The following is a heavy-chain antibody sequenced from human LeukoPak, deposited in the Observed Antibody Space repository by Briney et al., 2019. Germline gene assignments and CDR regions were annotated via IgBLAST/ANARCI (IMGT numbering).Heavy chain of an antibody. Sequence: GGSLRLSCAASGFTFSSYWMSWVRQAPGKGLEWVANIKQDGSEKYYVDSVKGRFTISRDNAKNSLYLQMNSLRAEDTAVYYYARDRESLDYVWGSYRFFDYWGQGTLVTVSS. D-gene: IGHD3-16*02. V-gene: IGHV3-7*03. CDR3: ARDRESLDYVWGSYRFFDY. J-gene: IGHJ4*02. CDR1: GFTFSSYW. CDR2: IKQDGSEK.